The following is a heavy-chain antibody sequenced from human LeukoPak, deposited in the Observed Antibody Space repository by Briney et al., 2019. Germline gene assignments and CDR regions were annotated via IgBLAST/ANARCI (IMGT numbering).Heavy chain of an antibody. V-gene: IGHV4-34*01. D-gene: IGHD5-12*01. CDR3: AREVDIVATVTLDY. Sequence: SETLSLTCAVYGGSFSGYYWSWIRQPPGKGLEWIGEINHSGSTNYNPSLKSRVTISVDTSKNQFSLKLSSVTAADTAVYYCAREVDIVATVTLDYWGQGTLVTVSS. CDR2: INHSGST. J-gene: IGHJ4*02. CDR1: GGSFSGYY.